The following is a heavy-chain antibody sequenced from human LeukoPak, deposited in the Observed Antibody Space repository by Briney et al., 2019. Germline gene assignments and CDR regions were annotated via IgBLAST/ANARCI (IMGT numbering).Heavy chain of an antibody. D-gene: IGHD3-22*01. J-gene: IGHJ4*02. Sequence: PGGSLRLSCAASGFTFSSYEMNWVRQAPGKGLEWVSYISSSGSTIYYADSVKGRFTISRDNAKNSLYLQMNSLRAEDTAVYYCAKDRIGYDSSGYTPLDYWGQGTLVTVSS. V-gene: IGHV3-48*03. CDR1: GFTFSSYE. CDR3: AKDRIGYDSSGYTPLDY. CDR2: ISSSGSTI.